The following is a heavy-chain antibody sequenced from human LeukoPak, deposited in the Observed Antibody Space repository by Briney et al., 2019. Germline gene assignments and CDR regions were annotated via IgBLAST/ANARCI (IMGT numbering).Heavy chain of an antibody. CDR3: ARGPTPNIPIYYFDY. CDR2: ISGSGGST. V-gene: IGHV3-23*01. J-gene: IGHJ4*02. CDR1: GFTFSSYA. Sequence: HAGGSLRLSCAASGFTFSSYAMSWVRQAPGKGLEWVSAISGSGGSTYYADSVKGRFTISRDNSKNTLYLQMNSLRAEDTAVYYCARGPTPNIPIYYFDYWGQGTLVTVSS. D-gene: IGHD2-21*01.